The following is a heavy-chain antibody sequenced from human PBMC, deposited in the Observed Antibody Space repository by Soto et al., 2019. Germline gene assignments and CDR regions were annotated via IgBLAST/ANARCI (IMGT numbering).Heavy chain of an antibody. D-gene: IGHD6-13*01. CDR1: GFTFSSYA. Sequence: GGSLRLSCAASGFTFSSYAMHWVRQAPGKGLEWVAVISYDGSKKYYADSVKGRFTISRDNSKNTLYLQMNSLRAEDTAVYYCARVRGSWYDLYYYGMDVWGQGTTVTGSS. J-gene: IGHJ6*02. CDR3: ARVRGSWYDLYYYGMDV. CDR2: ISYDGSKK. V-gene: IGHV3-30-3*01.